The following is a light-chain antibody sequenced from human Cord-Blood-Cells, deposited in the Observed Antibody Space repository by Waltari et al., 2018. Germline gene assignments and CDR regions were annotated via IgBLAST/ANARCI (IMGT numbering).Light chain of an antibody. J-gene: IGKJ3*01. V-gene: IGKV1-33*01. CDR2: DAY. CDR3: QQYDNLPLFT. CDR1: QDISNY. Sequence: DIQMTQSPSSLSASVGDRVTITCQASQDISNYLNWYQQKPGKAPKLLIYDAYNLETGVPSGFSGSGSGTDFTFTISSLQPEDIATYYCQQYDNLPLFTFGPGTKVDIK.